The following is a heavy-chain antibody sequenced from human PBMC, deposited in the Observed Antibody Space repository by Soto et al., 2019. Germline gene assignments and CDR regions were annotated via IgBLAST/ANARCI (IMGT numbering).Heavy chain of an antibody. J-gene: IGHJ6*02. CDR1: GGSISSSSYY. Sequence: QLQLQESGPGLVKPSETLSLTCTVSGGSISSSSYYWGWIRQPPGKGLEWIGSIYYSGSTFYNPSLTSRITISLDTSTNQFSLKLSSVTAADTAVYYCAGRFPDGMDVWGQGTTVTVSS. V-gene: IGHV4-39*01. D-gene: IGHD3-3*01. CDR3: AGRFPDGMDV. CDR2: IYYSGST.